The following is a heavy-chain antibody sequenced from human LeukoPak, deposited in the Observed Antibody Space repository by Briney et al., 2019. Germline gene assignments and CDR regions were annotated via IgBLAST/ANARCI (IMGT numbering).Heavy chain of an antibody. CDR2: ISSSSSYI. J-gene: IGHJ4*02. Sequence: TGGSLRLSCAASGFTISSYSMNWVRQPPGKGLEWGSSISSSSSYIYYADSVKGRFTISRDNAKNSLYLQMNGLRAEDTAVYYCAREGNDDGAFDYWGQGTLVTVSS. D-gene: IGHD1-1*01. V-gene: IGHV3-21*01. CDR1: GFTISSYS. CDR3: AREGNDDGAFDY.